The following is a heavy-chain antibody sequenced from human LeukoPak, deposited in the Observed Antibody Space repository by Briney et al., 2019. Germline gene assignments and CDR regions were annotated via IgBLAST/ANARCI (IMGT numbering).Heavy chain of an antibody. D-gene: IGHD4-17*01. CDR1: GGTFSSYA. V-gene: IGHV1-69*01. CDR2: IIPIFGTA. Sequence: GSSVKVSCKASGGTFSSYAISWVRQAPGQGLEWMGGIIPIFGTANYAQKFQGRVTITADESTSTAYMELSSLRSEDTAVYYCARGIYGDSRRDYYGMDVWGKGTTVTVSS. J-gene: IGHJ6*04. CDR3: ARGIYGDSRRDYYGMDV.